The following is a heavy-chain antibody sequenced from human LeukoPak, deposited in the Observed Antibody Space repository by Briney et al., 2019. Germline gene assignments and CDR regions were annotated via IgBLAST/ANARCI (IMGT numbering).Heavy chain of an antibody. CDR1: GFTFSSYA. Sequence: PGGSLRLSCAASGFTFSSYAMNWVRQAPGKGLEWVSGISVSGGSTYYADSVKGRFTVSRGNSKNMLYLQMNSLRAEDTAVYYCAKDQGINWFDTWGQGTLVTVSS. CDR3: AKDQGINWFDT. CDR2: ISVSGGST. D-gene: IGHD3-10*01. V-gene: IGHV3-23*01. J-gene: IGHJ5*02.